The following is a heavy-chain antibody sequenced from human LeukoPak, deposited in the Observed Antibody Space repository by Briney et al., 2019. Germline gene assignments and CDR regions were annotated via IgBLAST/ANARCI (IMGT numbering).Heavy chain of an antibody. J-gene: IGHJ6*03. V-gene: IGHV3-48*01. CDR1: GFTFSSYS. CDR3: ARDPGGSKPYYYMDV. CDR2: ISSSSSTI. Sequence: PGGSLRPSCAASGFTFSSYSMNWVRQAPGKGLEWVSYISSSSSTIYYADSVKGRFTISRDNAKNSLYLQMNSLRAEDTAVYYCARDPGGSKPYYYMDVWSKGTTVTVSS. D-gene: IGHD2-2*01.